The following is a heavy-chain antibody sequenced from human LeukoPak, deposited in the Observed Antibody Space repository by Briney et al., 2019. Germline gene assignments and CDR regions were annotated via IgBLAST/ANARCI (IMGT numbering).Heavy chain of an antibody. Sequence: PGGSLRLSCAASGFTVSSNYMSWVRQAPGKGLEWVSVIYSGGSTYYADSVKGRFTISRDNSKNTLYLQMNSLRAEDTAVYYCARDRRAPPGYFDYWGQGTLVTVSS. CDR3: ARDRRAPPGYFDY. CDR1: GFTVSSNY. CDR2: IYSGGST. J-gene: IGHJ4*02. V-gene: IGHV3-66*01.